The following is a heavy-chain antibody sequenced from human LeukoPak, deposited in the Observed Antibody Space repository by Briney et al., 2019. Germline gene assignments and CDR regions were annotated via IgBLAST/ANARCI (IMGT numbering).Heavy chain of an antibody. D-gene: IGHD6-6*01. V-gene: IGHV3-30*03. Sequence: GGSLRLSCVASGFTFFSSWMSWVRQAPGKGLEWVAVISYDGSNKYYADSVKGRFTISRDNSKNTLYLQMNSLRAEDTAVYYCARDSSSKFDYWGQGTLVTVSS. CDR3: ARDSSSKFDY. CDR1: GFTFFSSW. CDR2: ISYDGSNK. J-gene: IGHJ4*02.